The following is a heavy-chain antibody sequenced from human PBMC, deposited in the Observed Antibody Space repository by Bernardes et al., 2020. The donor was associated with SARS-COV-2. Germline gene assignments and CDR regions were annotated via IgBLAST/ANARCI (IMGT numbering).Heavy chain of an antibody. CDR3: ARGVRGQLWLLYY. V-gene: IGHV4-34*01. CDR1: GGSFSGYY. Sequence: SETLSLTCAVYGGSFSGYYWSWIRQPPGKGLEWIGEINHSGSTNYNPSLKSRVTISVDTSKNQFSLKLSSVTAADTAVYYCARGVRGQLWLLYYWGQGTLVTVSS. J-gene: IGHJ4*02. CDR2: INHSGST. D-gene: IGHD5-18*01.